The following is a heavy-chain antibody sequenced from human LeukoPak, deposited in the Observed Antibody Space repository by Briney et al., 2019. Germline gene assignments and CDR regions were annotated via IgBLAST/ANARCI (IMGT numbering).Heavy chain of an antibody. J-gene: IGHJ5*02. Sequence: ASVKVSCKASGYSFTAYGIDWVRQAPGQGLEWLGWISAYNGNTNYAQKLQDRVTMTTDTSTSTAYMELRSLRSDDTAVYYCARHRFYGGNLNWFDPWGQGTLVTVSS. CDR2: ISAYNGNT. D-gene: IGHD4-23*01. V-gene: IGHV1-18*01. CDR3: ARHRFYGGNLNWFDP. CDR1: GYSFTAYG.